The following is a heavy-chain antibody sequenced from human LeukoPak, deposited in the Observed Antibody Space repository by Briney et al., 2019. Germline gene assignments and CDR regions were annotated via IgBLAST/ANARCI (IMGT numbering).Heavy chain of an antibody. J-gene: IGHJ3*02. Sequence: GGPLRLSCAASGFTFSNAWMSWVRQAPGKGLEWVGRIKSKTDGGTTDYAAPVKGRFTISRDDSKNTLYLQMNSLKTEDTAVYYCTTVDTAMVTDAFDIWGQGTMVTVSS. V-gene: IGHV3-15*01. CDR2: IKSKTDGGTT. D-gene: IGHD5-18*01. CDR1: GFTFSNAW. CDR3: TTVDTAMVTDAFDI.